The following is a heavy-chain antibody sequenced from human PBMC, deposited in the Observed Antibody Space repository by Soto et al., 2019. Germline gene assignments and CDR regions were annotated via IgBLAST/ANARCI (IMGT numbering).Heavy chain of an antibody. CDR2: ISSSSSTI. V-gene: IGHV3-48*02. Sequence: EVQLVESGGGWVQPGGSLRLSCAASEFTFSTYSMNWVRQAPGKGLEWVSYISSSSSTIYYADSVKGRFTISRDNAKNSLYLQMNSLRDADTAVYYCARGSYGNYYYYGMDVWGQGTTVTVSS. CDR3: ARGSYGNYYYYGMDV. D-gene: IGHD5-18*01. CDR1: EFTFSTYS. J-gene: IGHJ6*02.